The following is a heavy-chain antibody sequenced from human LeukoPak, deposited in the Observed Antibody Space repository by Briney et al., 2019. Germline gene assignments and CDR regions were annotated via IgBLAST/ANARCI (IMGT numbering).Heavy chain of an antibody. CDR1: GFSFSTYA. CDR3: AKDPSPYTRGWFDY. D-gene: IGHD2-15*01. V-gene: IGHV3-30*18. CDR2: ISYNGSHT. J-gene: IGHJ4*02. Sequence: PGGSLRLSCAASGFSFSTYAMHWVRQAPGKGLEWAAVISYNGSHTYYARSVKGRFTVSRDNSMNTLYLQMNSLRAEDTAVYYCAKDPSPYTRGWFDYWGQGTLVTVSS.